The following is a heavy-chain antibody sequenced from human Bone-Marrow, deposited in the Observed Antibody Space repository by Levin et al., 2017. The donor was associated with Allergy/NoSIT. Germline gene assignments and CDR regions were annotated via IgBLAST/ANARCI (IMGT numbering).Heavy chain of an antibody. D-gene: IGHD6-13*01. CDR3: ARAGEFYSSSWYIPKGGNYYYYGMDV. CDR1: GYTFTSYA. Sequence: ASVKVSCKASGYTFTSYAMNWVRQAPGQGLEWMGWINTNTGNPTYAQGFTGRFVFSLDTSVSTAYLQISSLKAEDTAVYYCARAGEFYSSSWYIPKGGNYYYYGMDVWGQGTTVTVSS. V-gene: IGHV7-4-1*02. CDR2: INTNTGNP. J-gene: IGHJ6*02.